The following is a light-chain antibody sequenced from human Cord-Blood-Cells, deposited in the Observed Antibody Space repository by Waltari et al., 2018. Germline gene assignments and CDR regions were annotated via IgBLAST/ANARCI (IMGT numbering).Light chain of an antibody. V-gene: IGLV2-23*01. CDR1: SSEVVSYNL. CDR2: DGS. CDR3: CSYAGSSTYV. J-gene: IGLJ1*01. Sequence: QSPLTQPSSVPGSPGQSSTISFTGTSSEVVSYNLVPWYQQHPGKASKLMIYDGSKRPSGVSNRFTGSKSGNTASLTISGLQAEDEADYYCCSYAGSSTYVFGTGTKVTVL.